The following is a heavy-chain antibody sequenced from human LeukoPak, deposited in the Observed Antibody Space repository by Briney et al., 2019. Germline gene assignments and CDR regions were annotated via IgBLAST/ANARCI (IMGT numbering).Heavy chain of an antibody. CDR1: GLTFTNAW. D-gene: IGHD3-9*01. Sequence: GGSLTLSCPPAGLTFTNAWISWVSQAPGKGLEWDGRIKSKGDGGTTDYAATVKVRFTISRDESKNTLYLRMNSLKSEDTAMYYCTTRPYLDRFYRDAFDVWGQGTMVTVSS. CDR3: TTRPYLDRFYRDAFDV. CDR2: IKSKGDGGTT. V-gene: IGHV3-15*01. J-gene: IGHJ3*01.